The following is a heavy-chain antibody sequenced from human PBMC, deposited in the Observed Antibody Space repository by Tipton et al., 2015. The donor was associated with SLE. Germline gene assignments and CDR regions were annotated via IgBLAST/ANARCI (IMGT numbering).Heavy chain of an antibody. J-gene: IGHJ4*02. CDR1: GGTFSSYA. CDR2: IIPIFARA. Sequence: QLVQSGPEVKKPGSSVKVSCKASGGTFSSYAISWVRQAPGQGLEWMGGIIPIFARAKYAEKFQSRVTITVDQSTTTAYMELSSLRFEDTAVYYCARDNSGSYWGPFDYWGQGTLVTVSS. V-gene: IGHV1-69*01. D-gene: IGHD1-26*01. CDR3: ARDNSGSYWGPFDY.